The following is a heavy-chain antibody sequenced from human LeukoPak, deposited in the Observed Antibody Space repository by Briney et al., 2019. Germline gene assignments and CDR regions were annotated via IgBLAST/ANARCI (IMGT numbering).Heavy chain of an antibody. V-gene: IGHV4-39*07. J-gene: IGHJ6*03. CDR3: ARSYGSGSYSFRYYYYMDV. CDR2: IYYSGST. CDR1: GGSISSSSYY. Sequence: SETLSLTCTVSGGSISSSSYYWGWIRQPPGKGLEWIGSIYYSGSTYYNPSLKSRVTISVDTSQNQISLKLSSVTAADTAVYYCARSYGSGSYSFRYYYYMDVWGKGTTVTVSS. D-gene: IGHD3-10*01.